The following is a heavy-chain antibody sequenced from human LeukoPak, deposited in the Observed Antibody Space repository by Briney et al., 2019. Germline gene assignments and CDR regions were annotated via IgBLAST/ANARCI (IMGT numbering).Heavy chain of an antibody. Sequence: GASVKVSCKASGDTFSNYAFNWVRQAPGQGLEWMGRIIPIVGITNYTQKFQGRVTITADKSTGTAYMELSSLRSEDTAVYYCARDNRGLHLNLDYWGQGTLVTVSS. CDR2: IIPIVGIT. CDR3: ARDNRGLHLNLDY. J-gene: IGHJ4*02. CDR1: GDTFSNYA. V-gene: IGHV1-69*04. D-gene: IGHD5-24*01.